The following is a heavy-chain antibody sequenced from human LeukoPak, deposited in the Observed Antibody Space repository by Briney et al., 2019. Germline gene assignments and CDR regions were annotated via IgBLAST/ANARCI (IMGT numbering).Heavy chain of an antibody. CDR3: ARSLAYDTRGFFYKD. CDR2: IYPGDSDT. J-gene: IGHJ4*02. V-gene: IGHV5-51*01. D-gene: IGHD3-22*01. CDR1: GYSFISYW. Sequence: TTGESLKISCQGSGYSFISYWIGWVRQMPGKDLEWMGNIYPGDSDTRYSLSFQGQVIISVDKSTNTAYLQWSGLKASDTAMYYCARSLAYDTRGFFYKDWGQGTLVTVSS.